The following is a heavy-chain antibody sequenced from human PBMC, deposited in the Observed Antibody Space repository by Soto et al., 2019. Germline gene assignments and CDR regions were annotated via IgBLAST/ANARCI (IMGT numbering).Heavy chain of an antibody. D-gene: IGHD4-17*01. CDR3: ARDGDDYGDYGLSY. Sequence: EVQLVESGGGLVKPGGSLRLSCAASGFTFSSYSMNWVRQAPGKGLEWVSSISSSSSYIYYADPVKGRFTISRDNAKNSLYLQMNSLRAEDTAVYYCARDGDDYGDYGLSYWGQGTLVTVSS. V-gene: IGHV3-21*01. CDR1: GFTFSSYS. J-gene: IGHJ4*02. CDR2: ISSSSSYI.